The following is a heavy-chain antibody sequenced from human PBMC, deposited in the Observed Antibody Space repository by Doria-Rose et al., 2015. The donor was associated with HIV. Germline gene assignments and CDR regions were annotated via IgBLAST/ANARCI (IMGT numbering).Heavy chain of an antibody. Sequence: GPVLVKPTETLTLTCTVSGVSLSSPGMGVSWIRQPPGKSLEWLAHIFLDHERSYKTSLKSRLTISRTTSKSQVVLTMTDMDPVDTATYYCARIKSSRWYHKYYFDFWGQGTLVIVSA. CDR2: IFLDHER. V-gene: IGHV2-26*01. CDR3: ARIKSSRWYHKYYFDF. D-gene: IGHD6-13*01. CDR1: GVSLSSPGMG. J-gene: IGHJ4*02.